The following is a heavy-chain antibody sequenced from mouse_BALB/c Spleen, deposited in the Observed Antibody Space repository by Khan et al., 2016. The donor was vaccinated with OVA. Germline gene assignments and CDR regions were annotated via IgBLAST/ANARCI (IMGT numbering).Heavy chain of an antibody. J-gene: IGHJ4*01. CDR2: ITYSGNT. V-gene: IGHV3-8*02. CDR3: ARSYGSWAMDY. D-gene: IGHD1-1*01. Sequence: EVQLQESGPSLVKPSQTLSLTCSVTGYSITSGFWNWIRKFPGNKFEYLGYITYSGNTYYNPSLKSRISFTRDTSKSQYFLQLNSVTTEDTATYFCARSYGSWAMDYWGQGTSVTVSS. CDR1: GYSITSGF.